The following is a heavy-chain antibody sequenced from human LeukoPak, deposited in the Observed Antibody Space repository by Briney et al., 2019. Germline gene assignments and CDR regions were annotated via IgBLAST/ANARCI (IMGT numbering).Heavy chain of an antibody. V-gene: IGHV4-59*08. J-gene: IGHJ3*02. CDR1: GGSIGSYY. Sequence: PSETLSLTCTVSGGSIGSYYWNWIRQTPGKGLEWIGYVYYSGSTNYNPSLKSRLTISVNTSKNQFSPRLTAVTAADTALYYCARRPRLGRYSSGDDAFKIWGQGKMVIVPS. D-gene: IGHD6-25*01. CDR3: ARRPRLGRYSSGDDAFKI. CDR2: VYYSGST.